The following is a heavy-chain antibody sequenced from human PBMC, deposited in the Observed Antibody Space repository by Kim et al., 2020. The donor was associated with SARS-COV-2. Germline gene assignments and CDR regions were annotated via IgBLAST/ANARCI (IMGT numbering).Heavy chain of an antibody. Sequence: GSSMRYAASVNGRFSNSRDNAKKSLSLQMNSLTPEDTAVYYCVREPANWGQGTLVTVSS. CDR2: GSSM. CDR3: VREPAN. V-gene: IGHV3-11*01. J-gene: IGHJ4*02.